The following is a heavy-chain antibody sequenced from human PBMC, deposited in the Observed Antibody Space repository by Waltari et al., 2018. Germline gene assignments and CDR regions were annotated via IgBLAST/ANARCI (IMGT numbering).Heavy chain of an antibody. CDR2: IYYSGST. D-gene: IGHD1-26*01. CDR1: GGSISSSSYY. CDR3: ARAARGGATFLDY. V-gene: IGHV4-39*07. J-gene: IGHJ4*02. Sequence: QLQLQESGPGLVKPSETLSLTCTVSGGSISSSSYYWGWIRQPPGKGLEWIGSIYYSGSTYYNPSLKSRVTISVDTSKNQFSLKLSSVTAADTAVYYCARAARGGATFLDYWGQGTLVTVSS.